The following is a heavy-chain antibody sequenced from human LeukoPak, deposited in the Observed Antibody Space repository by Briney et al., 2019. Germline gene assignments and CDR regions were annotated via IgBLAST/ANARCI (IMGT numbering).Heavy chain of an antibody. V-gene: IGHV4-59*01. CDR2: MYNRGST. CDR3: ARVPATRYYFDY. CDR1: GGSISSFY. J-gene: IGHJ4*02. Sequence: PSETLSLTCTVSGGSISSFYWSWIRQPPGKGLEWIGYMYNRGSTNYNPSLKSRVTISVDTSKNQFSLKLSSVTAADTAVYYCARVPATRYYFDYWGQGTLVTVSS. D-gene: IGHD2-15*01.